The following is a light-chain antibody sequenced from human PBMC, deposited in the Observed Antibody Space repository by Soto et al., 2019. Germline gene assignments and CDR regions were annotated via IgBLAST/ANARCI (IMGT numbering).Light chain of an antibody. CDR1: QSVSSNY. V-gene: IGKV3-20*01. CDR3: QQYGSSPRT. J-gene: IGKJ1*01. CDR2: AAS. Sequence: EIVLTQSPGTLSLSPGERATLSCRASQSVSSNYLAWYQQKPGQAPRLIIYAASSRAAGIPDRFGGSGSGTDFTLTISRLEPEDFAVYYCQQYGSSPRTFGQGTKVEIK.